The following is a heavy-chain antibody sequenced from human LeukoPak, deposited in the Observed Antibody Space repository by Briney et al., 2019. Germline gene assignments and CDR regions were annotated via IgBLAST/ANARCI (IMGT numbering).Heavy chain of an antibody. CDR1: GYTFTSYY. V-gene: IGHV1-46*01. CDR3: ARAPAAQNWFDP. CDR2: INPSGGST. Sequence: ASVTVSCRASGYTFTSYYMHWGRQAPGQGLEWRGIINPSGGSTSYAQKFQGRVTMTRGTSTSTVYMELSSLRSEDTAVYYCARAPAAQNWFDPWGQGTLVTVSS. D-gene: IGHD2-2*01. J-gene: IGHJ5*02.